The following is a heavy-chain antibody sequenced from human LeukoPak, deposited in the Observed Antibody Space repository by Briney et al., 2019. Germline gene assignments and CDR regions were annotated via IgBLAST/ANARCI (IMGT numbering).Heavy chain of an antibody. CDR3: ARDRRSGSCLDY. J-gene: IGHJ4*02. CDR1: GYTFTSYY. CDR2: INPSGGST. D-gene: IGHD1-26*01. Sequence: ASVEVSCKASGYTFTSYYMHWVRQAPGQGLEWMGVINPSGGSTSYAQKFQGRVTMTRDMSTSTVYMELSSLRSEDTAVYYCARDRRSGSCLDYWGQGTLVTVSS. V-gene: IGHV1-46*01.